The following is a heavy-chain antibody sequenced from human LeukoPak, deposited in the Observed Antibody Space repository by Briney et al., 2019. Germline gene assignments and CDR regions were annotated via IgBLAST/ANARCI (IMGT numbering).Heavy chain of an antibody. D-gene: IGHD3-22*01. CDR1: GGSMRSYY. J-gene: IGHJ4*02. CDR2: LYKTGST. V-gene: IGHV4-4*07. Sequence: SEPLSLTCTVSGGSMRSYYWNWLRQPAGKGVEWLGRLYKTGSTDNNPSLKRRVTISVDYSKNQFSLRLNSVTAADTAFYYSATTSFDSNGYYAYFDFWGQGTLVSVSS. CDR3: ATTSFDSNGYYAYFDF.